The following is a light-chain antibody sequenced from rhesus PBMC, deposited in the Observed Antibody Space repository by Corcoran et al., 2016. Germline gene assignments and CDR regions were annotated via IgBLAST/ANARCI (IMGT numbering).Light chain of an antibody. CDR1: QGISDY. V-gene: IGKV1-36*02. CDR3: LQGYSTPFT. J-gene: IGKJ3*01. CDR2: SAS. Sequence: DIQMTQSPSSLSASVGDRVTITCRASQGISDYLSWYQQKPGKAPKRLIYSASSLESGVPSRFSVRGSGTEFTPTISSLQPEDCATYYCLQGYSTPFTFGPGTKLDIK.